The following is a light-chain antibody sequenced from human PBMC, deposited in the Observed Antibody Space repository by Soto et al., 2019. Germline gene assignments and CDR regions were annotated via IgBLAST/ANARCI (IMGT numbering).Light chain of an antibody. CDR2: WAS. J-gene: IGKJ4*01. CDR1: QSILYSSNNKNY. V-gene: IGKV4-1*01. CDR3: QQYSGTPLT. Sequence: DIVMTQSSDSLAVSLGERATINCKSSQSILYSSNNKNYLAWYQQKPGQPPKLLIYWASTRESGVPDRFSGSGSGTDFTLTISSLQAEDVAVYYCQQYSGTPLTFGGGTKVDIK.